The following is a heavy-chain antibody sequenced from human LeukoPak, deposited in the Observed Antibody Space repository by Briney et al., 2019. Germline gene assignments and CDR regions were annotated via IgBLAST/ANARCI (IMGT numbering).Heavy chain of an antibody. Sequence: ASVKVSCKASGYTFTNDGMNWVRQAPGQGLEWMGWISAYNGNTNYAQKLQGRVTMTTDTSTSTAYMELRSLRSDDTAVYYCARDGTHSGYDYPIDYWGQGTLVTVSS. CDR2: ISAYNGNT. J-gene: IGHJ4*02. V-gene: IGHV1-18*01. CDR3: ARDGTHSGYDYPIDY. D-gene: IGHD5-12*01. CDR1: GYTFTNDG.